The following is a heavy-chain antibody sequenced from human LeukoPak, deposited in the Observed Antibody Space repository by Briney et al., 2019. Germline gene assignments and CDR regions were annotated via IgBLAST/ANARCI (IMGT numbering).Heavy chain of an antibody. Sequence: PSETLSLTCTVSGGSISSSSYYWGWIRQPPGKGLEWIGSIYYSGSTYYNPSLKSRVTISVDTSKNQFSLKLSSVTAADTAVYYCARLRAPATYYWYFDLWGRGTLVTVSS. V-gene: IGHV4-39*01. J-gene: IGHJ2*01. CDR1: GGSISSSSYY. CDR3: ARLRAPATYYWYFDL. CDR2: IYYSGST.